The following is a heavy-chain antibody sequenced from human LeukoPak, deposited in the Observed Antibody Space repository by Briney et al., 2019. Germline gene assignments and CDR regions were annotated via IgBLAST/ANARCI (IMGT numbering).Heavy chain of an antibody. J-gene: IGHJ4*02. CDR1: GGSINDYY. Sequence: SETLSLTCTVSGGSINDYYWSWIRQPPGKGLEWIGEINHSGSTNYNPSLKSRVTISVDTSKNQFSLKLSSVTAADTAVYYCARDSSSSCYDYWGQGTLVTVSS. D-gene: IGHD6-13*01. V-gene: IGHV4-34*01. CDR2: INHSGST. CDR3: ARDSSSSCYDY.